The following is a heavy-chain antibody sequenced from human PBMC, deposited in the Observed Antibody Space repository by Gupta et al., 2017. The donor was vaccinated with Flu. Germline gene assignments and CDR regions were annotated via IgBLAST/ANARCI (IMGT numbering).Heavy chain of an antibody. CDR1: YG. CDR2: ISGSGTGI. V-gene: IGHV3-11*01. D-gene: IGHD3-16*01. CDR3: ARGLRRLGELAPHFDN. Sequence: YGMAWIRQSPGKGLEWLSYISGSGTGIYYADSVEGRFTISRDNAKNSLYLQMKNLSPDDAGVYYCARGLRRLGELAPHFDNWGQGTPVAVSS. J-gene: IGHJ4*02.